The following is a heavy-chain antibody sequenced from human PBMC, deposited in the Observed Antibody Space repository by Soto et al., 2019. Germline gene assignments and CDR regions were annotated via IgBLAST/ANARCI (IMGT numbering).Heavy chain of an antibody. Sequence: SVKVSCKASGGTFSSYAISWVRQAPGQGLEWMGGIIPIFGTANYAQKFQGRVTITADESTSTAYMELSSLRSEDTAVYYCARGYYDSSGLFDYWGQGTLVTVSS. D-gene: IGHD3-22*01. CDR3: ARGYYDSSGLFDY. V-gene: IGHV1-69*13. CDR2: IIPIFGTA. J-gene: IGHJ4*02. CDR1: GGTFSSYA.